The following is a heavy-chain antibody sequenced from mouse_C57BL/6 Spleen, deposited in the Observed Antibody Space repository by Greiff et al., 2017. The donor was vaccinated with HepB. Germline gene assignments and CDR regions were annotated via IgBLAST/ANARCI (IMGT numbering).Heavy chain of an antibody. J-gene: IGHJ4*01. Sequence: VQLQQSGPELVKPGASVKISCKASGYTFTDYYMNWVKQSHGKSLEWIGDINPNNGGTSYNQKFKGKATLTVEKSSSTAYMERRSLTSEDSAVYYRARGNYYGSIYYAMDYWGQGTSVTVSS. CDR2: INPNNGGT. V-gene: IGHV1-26*01. D-gene: IGHD1-1*01. CDR3: ARGNYYGSIYYAMDY. CDR1: GYTFTDYY.